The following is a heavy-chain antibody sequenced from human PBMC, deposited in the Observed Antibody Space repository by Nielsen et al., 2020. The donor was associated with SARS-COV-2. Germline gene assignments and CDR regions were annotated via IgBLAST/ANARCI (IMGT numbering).Heavy chain of an antibody. CDR1: GFTFSKAW. J-gene: IGHJ5*02. V-gene: IGHV3-15*01. CDR2: IKSTIDGGTT. CDR3: ATARYCSRTSCSAGTDMFDP. D-gene: IGHD2-2*01. Sequence: GESLNISCVASGFTFSKAWMSWVRQAPGKGLELVGRIKSTIDGGTTAYAAPVKDRFTISRDDSKNTVYLDMSSLRTEDTAVYYCATARYCSRTSCSAGTDMFDPWGQGTQVIVSS.